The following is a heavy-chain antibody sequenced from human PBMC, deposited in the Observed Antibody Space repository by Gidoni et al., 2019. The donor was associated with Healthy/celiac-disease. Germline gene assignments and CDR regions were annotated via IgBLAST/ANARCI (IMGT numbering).Heavy chain of an antibody. Sequence: QVQLVESGGGVVQPGRSLRLSCAASGFTFSSYGMHWVRQAPGKGLEWVAVIWYDGSNKYYADSVKGRFTISRDNSKNTLYLQMNSLRAEDTAVYYCARESTAYFYYYYYGMDVWGQGTTVTVSS. D-gene: IGHD2-8*02. CDR1: GFTFSSYG. J-gene: IGHJ6*02. CDR3: ARESTAYFYYYYYGMDV. CDR2: IWYDGSNK. V-gene: IGHV3-33*01.